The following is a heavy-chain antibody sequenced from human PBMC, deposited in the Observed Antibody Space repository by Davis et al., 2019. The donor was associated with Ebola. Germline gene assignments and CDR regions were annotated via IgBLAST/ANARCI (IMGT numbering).Heavy chain of an antibody. J-gene: IGHJ5*02. D-gene: IGHD1-1*01. V-gene: IGHV4-34*01. CDR3: ARTTKTSVSDSGLGYTYLDP. Sequence: GSLRLSCAASGFSFNYYAMTWVRQSPGKGLEWIGYISHAGLTDYNPSLTSRVTISVDTSKNQFSLKMNPVTAADTAVYYCARTTKTSVSDSGLGYTYLDPWSQGALVTVSS. CDR1: GFSFNYYA. CDR2: ISHAGLT.